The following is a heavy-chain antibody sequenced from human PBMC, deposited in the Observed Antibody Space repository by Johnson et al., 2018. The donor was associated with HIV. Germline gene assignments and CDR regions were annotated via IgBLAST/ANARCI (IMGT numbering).Heavy chain of an antibody. CDR2: ISYDGSNK. CDR3: AREMAIAAAGHDAFDI. J-gene: IGHJ3*02. V-gene: IGHV3-30-3*01. CDR1: GFTFSSYA. Sequence: VQLVESGGGVVQPGRSLRLSCAASGFTFSSYAMHWVRQAPGKGLEWVAVISYDGSNKYYADSVKGRFPISRDNSKNTLYLQMNSLRAEDTAVYYWAREMAIAAAGHDAFDIWGQGTMVTVSS. D-gene: IGHD6-13*01.